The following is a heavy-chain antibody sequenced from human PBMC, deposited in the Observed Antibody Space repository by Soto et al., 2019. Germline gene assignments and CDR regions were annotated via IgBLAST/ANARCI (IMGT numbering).Heavy chain of an antibody. CDR3: SRHRPRNYYYSSCSGDYFDY. CDR2: IDPSDSYT. J-gene: IGHJ4*02. CDR1: GYSFTSYW. Sequence: EVQLVQSGAEVKKPGESLRISCKGSGYSFTSYWISWVRQMPGKGLEWMGRIDPSDSYTNYSPSFQGHVTISADKSISTAYLQWSRLNASDTAIYYCSRHRPRNYYYSSCSGDYFDYWGQGTLVTVSS. D-gene: IGHD3-22*01. V-gene: IGHV5-10-1*01.